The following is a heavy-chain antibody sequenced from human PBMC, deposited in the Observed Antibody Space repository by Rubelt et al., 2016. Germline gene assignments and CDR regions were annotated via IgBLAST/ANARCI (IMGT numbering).Heavy chain of an antibody. CDR2: INHSGST. CDR3: ARGKEGLGVTMMDY. CDR1: GGSFSGYY. Sequence: QVQLQQWGAGLLKPSETLSLTCAVYGGSFSGYYWSWIRQPPGKGLEWIGEINHSGSTNYNPSLKSLVTISVDTSKNQFSWKLSSVTAADTAVYYCARGKEGLGVTMMDYWGQGTLVTVSS. D-gene: IGHD3-22*01. J-gene: IGHJ4*02. V-gene: IGHV4-34*01.